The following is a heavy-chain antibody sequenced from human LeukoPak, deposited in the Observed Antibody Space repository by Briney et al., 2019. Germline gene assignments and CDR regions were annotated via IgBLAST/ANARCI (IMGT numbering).Heavy chain of an antibody. CDR1: GGSISNYY. V-gene: IGHV4-59*01. CDR2: IYYSAST. J-gene: IGHJ4*02. D-gene: IGHD3-22*01. CDR3: ARGYHDFSGYWLSYFDY. Sequence: SETLSLNCTVSGGSISNYYGSWIRQPPGKGLEWIGYIYYSASTNYNPSLKSRVTISVDTSKNQFSLKLSSVTAADTAVYYCARGYHDFSGYWLSYFDYWGQGTLVTVSS.